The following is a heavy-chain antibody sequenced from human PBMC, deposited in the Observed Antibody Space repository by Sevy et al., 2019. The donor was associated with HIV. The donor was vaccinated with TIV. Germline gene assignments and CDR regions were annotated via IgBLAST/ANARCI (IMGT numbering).Heavy chain of an antibody. D-gene: IGHD3-22*01. J-gene: IGHJ6*02. CDR3: ARDTSGYSSVWHAYYHYYGLDV. CDR1: GDSMTDYY. V-gene: IGHV4-59*13. CDR2: IYARGST. Sequence: SETLSLTCTVSGDSMTDYYWSWIRQPPGKGLEWIGSIYARGSTNYNPSLKSRVTMAVDKSKKHFSLKLTSVTAADTAVYYCARDTSGYSSVWHAYYHYYGLDVWGQGTTVTVSS.